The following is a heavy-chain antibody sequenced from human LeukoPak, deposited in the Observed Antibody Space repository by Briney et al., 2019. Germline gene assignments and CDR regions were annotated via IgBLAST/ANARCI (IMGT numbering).Heavy chain of an antibody. D-gene: IGHD3-10*01. CDR3: ARDSNYYGSGSYQNWFDP. J-gene: IGHJ5*02. V-gene: IGHV4-59*01. CDR2: IYYSGRT. Sequence: SETLSLTCTVSGGSISGYYWSWIRQPPGKGLEWTAYIYYSGRTNYNPSLKSRVTISVDTSMNQFSLKLSSVTAADTAVYYCARDSNYYGSGSYQNWFDPWGQGTLVTVSS. CDR1: GGSISGYY.